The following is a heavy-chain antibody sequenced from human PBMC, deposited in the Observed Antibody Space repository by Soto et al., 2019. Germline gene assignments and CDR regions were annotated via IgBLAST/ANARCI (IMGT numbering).Heavy chain of an antibody. Sequence: GESLKISCAASGFTYTRYSMNWVRQAPGKGLEWVSSISSTTNYIYYGDSMKGRFTISRDNAKNSLYLEMNSLRAEDTAVYYCARESEDLTSKFDSWGQGTLVTVSS. CDR2: ISSTTNYI. V-gene: IGHV3-21*06. J-gene: IGHJ4*02. CDR3: ARESEDLTSKFDS. CDR1: GFTYTRYS.